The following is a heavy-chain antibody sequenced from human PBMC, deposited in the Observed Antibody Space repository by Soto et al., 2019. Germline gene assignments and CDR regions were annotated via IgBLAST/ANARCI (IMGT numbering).Heavy chain of an antibody. CDR2: IYYSGST. D-gene: IGHD5-12*01. CDR1: GGSISSYY. Sequence: SETLSLTCTVSGGSISSYYWSWIRQPPGKGLEWIGYIYYSGSTNYNPSLKSRVTISVDTSKNQFSLKLSSVTAADTAVYYCARCVRDGYNSGYYGMDVWGQGTTVTVSS. CDR3: ARCVRDGYNSGYYGMDV. J-gene: IGHJ6*02. V-gene: IGHV4-59*01.